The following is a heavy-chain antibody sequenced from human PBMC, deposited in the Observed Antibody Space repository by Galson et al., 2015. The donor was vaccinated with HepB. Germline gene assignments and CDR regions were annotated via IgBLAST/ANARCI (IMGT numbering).Heavy chain of an antibody. Sequence: PALVKPTQTLTLTCTFSGFSLSTSGMRVSWIRQPPGKALEWLARIDWDDDKFYSTSLKTRLTISKDTSKNQVVLTMTNMDPVDTATYYCARIPLYSNDAFDYWGQGTLVTVSS. D-gene: IGHD4-11*01. CDR1: GFSLSTSGMR. CDR2: IDWDDDK. J-gene: IGHJ4*02. CDR3: ARIPLYSNDAFDY. V-gene: IGHV2-70*04.